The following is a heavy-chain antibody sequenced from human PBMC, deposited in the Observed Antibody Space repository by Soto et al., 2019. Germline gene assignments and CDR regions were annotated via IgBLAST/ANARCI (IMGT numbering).Heavy chain of an antibody. CDR2: ISGSGGST. D-gene: IGHD6-13*01. Sequence: EVQLLESGGGLVQPGGSLRLSCAASGFTYSSYAMSWVRQAPGKGLEWVSAISGSGGSTYYADSVKGRFTISRDNSKNTLYLQMNSLRAEDTAVYYCAKDRSSSWYARWFDPWGQGTLVTVSS. J-gene: IGHJ5*02. V-gene: IGHV3-23*01. CDR1: GFTYSSYA. CDR3: AKDRSSSWYARWFDP.